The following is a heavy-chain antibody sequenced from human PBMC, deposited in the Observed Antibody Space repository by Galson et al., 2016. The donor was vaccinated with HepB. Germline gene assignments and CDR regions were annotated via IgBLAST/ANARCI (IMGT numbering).Heavy chain of an antibody. Sequence: SLRLSCAASGFTFSGSSMHWVRQASGKGLEWVGRIRGKSNSYATAYAASVKGRFTISRDDSRNTAYLQMNSLTTEDTAVYYCTTRYVLFGVGDYWGQGTLVTVSS. CDR3: TTRYVLFGVGDY. CDR2: IRGKSNSYAT. D-gene: IGHD3-3*01. CDR1: GFTFSGSS. V-gene: IGHV3-73*01. J-gene: IGHJ4*02.